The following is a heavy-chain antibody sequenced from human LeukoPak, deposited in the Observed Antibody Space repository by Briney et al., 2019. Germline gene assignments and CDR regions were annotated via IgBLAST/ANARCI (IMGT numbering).Heavy chain of an antibody. J-gene: IGHJ4*02. CDR1: GYTFTGYY. Sequence: ASVKVSCKASGYTFTGYYMHWVRQAPGQGLEWMGRINPNSGGTNYAQKFQGRVTMTRDTSISTAYMELSSLRSEDTAVYYCARGPEGAAAPFDYWGQGTLVTVSS. CDR3: ARGPEGAAAPFDY. D-gene: IGHD6-13*01. V-gene: IGHV1-2*06. CDR2: INPNSGGT.